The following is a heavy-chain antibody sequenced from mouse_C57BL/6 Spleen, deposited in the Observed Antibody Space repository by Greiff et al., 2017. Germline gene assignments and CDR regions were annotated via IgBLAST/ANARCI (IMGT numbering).Heavy chain of an antibody. J-gene: IGHJ4*01. V-gene: IGHV5-6*01. Sequence: EVNVVESGGDLVKPGGSLKLSCAASGFTFSSYGMSWVRQTPDKRLEWVATISSGGSYTYYPDSVKGRFTISRDNAKNTLYLQMSSLKSENTAMYYCARHVEYDALYYAMDYWGQGTSVTVSS. CDR1: GFTFSSYG. D-gene: IGHD2-4*01. CDR2: ISSGGSYT. CDR3: ARHVEYDALYYAMDY.